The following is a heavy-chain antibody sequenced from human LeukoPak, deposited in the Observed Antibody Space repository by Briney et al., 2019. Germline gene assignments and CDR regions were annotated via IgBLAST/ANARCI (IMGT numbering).Heavy chain of an antibody. V-gene: IGHV3-53*01. CDR2: IYSGGST. Sequence: GGSLRLSCAASGFTFSNAWMNWVRQAPGKGLEWVSVIYSGGSTYYADSVKGRFTISRDNSKNTLYLQMNSLRAEDTAVYYCARDPRSNSYYYYGMDVWGQGTTVTVSS. D-gene: IGHD1-7*01. CDR3: ARDPRSNSYYYYGMDV. J-gene: IGHJ6*02. CDR1: GFTFSNAW.